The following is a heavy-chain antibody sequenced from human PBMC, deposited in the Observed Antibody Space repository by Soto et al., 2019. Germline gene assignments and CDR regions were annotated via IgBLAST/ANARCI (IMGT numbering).Heavy chain of an antibody. CDR1: GFTFSGAA. V-gene: IGHV3-73*01. D-gene: IGHD1-1*01. CDR3: AKNQGVGIGPLATVDWFDP. Sequence: PGGCIRLSCASSGFTFSGAAMHWFRQASGKGLEWVGRIRSKARSYATAYAASVKGRFTIPRDESKSTVYLELNNLGAEDTAVYHCAKNQGVGIGPLATVDWFDPWGQGSLVTVSS. CDR2: IRSKARSYAT. J-gene: IGHJ5*02.